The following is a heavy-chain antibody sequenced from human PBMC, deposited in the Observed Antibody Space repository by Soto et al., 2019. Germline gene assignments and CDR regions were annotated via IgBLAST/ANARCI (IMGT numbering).Heavy chain of an antibody. CDR1: GFXFXXYG. V-gene: IGHV3-30*18. CDR2: ISYDGSNK. D-gene: IGHD6-19*01. CDR3: AKDNVRGAVAGYYYYYGMDV. Sequence: QVQLVESGGGVVQPGRSLXLSCAASGFXFXXYGMHWVRQAPGKGLEWVAVISYDGSNKYYADSVKGRFTISRDNSKNTLYLQMNSLRAEDTAVYYCAKDNVRGAVAGYYYYYGMDVWGQGTTVTVSS. J-gene: IGHJ6*02.